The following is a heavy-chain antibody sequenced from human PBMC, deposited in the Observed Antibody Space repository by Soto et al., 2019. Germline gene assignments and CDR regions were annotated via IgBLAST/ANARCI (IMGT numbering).Heavy chain of an antibody. Sequence: PGGTRRLACAAAGLCTSRIWMNWVRQAPGKGLEWVANIKRDGSEKYYVDSVKGRFTISRDIVKNSLYLQMNSLRAEDTAMYYCVTDRRWCQGTLLTISS. J-gene: IGHJ4*02. V-gene: IGHV3-7*01. CDR1: GLCTSRIW. CDR3: VTDRR. CDR2: IKRDGSEK.